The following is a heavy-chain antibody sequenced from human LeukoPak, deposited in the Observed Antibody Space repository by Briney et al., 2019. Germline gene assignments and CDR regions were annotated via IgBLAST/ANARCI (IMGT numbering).Heavy chain of an antibody. CDR2: ISTYNGNT. CDR3: ARDIKRSRARWENLGFDR. V-gene: IGHV1-18*01. Sequence: ASVKVSCKASGYTFTNYGISWVRQAPGQGLEWMGWISTYNGNTNYVQKLQGRVTMTTDTSTSTAYMELRSLRSDDTAVYYCARDIKRSRARWENLGFDRWGQGTLVTVSS. CDR1: GYTFTNYG. D-gene: IGHD1-26*01. J-gene: IGHJ5*02.